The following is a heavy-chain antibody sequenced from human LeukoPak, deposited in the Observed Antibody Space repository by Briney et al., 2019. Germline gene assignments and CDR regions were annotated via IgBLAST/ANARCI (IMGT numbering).Heavy chain of an antibody. Sequence: PGRSLRLSCAASGFTFSSYGMHWVRQAPGKGLEWVSIIWYDGSNKYYADSVKGRFTISRDDSKNTVYLQMNSLRAEDTAVYYCVKSIGSSVWYVNFDCWGQGILVTVSS. D-gene: IGHD2-2*01. J-gene: IGHJ4*02. CDR3: VKSIGSSVWYVNFDC. CDR1: GFTFSSYG. CDR2: IWYDGSNK. V-gene: IGHV3-33*06.